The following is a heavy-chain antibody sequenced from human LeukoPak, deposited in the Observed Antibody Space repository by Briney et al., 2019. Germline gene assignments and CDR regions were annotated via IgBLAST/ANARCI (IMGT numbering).Heavy chain of an antibody. Sequence: ASVKVSCTASGYTFTTYRLDWVRQAPGQSLEWMGFINPSDGSTYYVQRFQGRVAMTSDTSTSTVYMELSGLRSEDTAVYYCARGRDSSSWYGFDYWGQGTLVTVSS. V-gene: IGHV1-46*01. D-gene: IGHD6-13*01. CDR2: INPSDGST. J-gene: IGHJ4*02. CDR3: ARGRDSSSWYGFDY. CDR1: GYTFTTYR.